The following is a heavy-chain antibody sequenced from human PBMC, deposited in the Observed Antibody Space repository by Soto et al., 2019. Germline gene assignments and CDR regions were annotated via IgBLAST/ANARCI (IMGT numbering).Heavy chain of an antibody. CDR1: GGSISSGGYY. Sequence: QVQLQESGPGLVKPSQTLSLTCTVSGGSISSGGYYWSWIRQHPGKGLEWIGYISYSGSTYYNPSLKQRVTISVDTSKNQFTLKRSSVTAADTAVYYWVRSYSDFWSGDHGEYLDYWGQGTLVTVSS. CDR3: VRSYSDFWSGDHGEYLDY. J-gene: IGHJ4*02. V-gene: IGHV4-31*03. D-gene: IGHD3-3*01. CDR2: ISYSGST.